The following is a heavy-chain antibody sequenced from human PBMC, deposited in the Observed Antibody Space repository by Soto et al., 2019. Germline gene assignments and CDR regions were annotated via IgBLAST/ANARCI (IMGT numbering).Heavy chain of an antibody. CDR2: ISYDGSNK. J-gene: IGHJ3*02. Sequence: QVQLVESGGGVVQPGRSLRLSCAASGFTFSSYAMHWVRQAPGKGLEWVAVISYDGSNKYYADSVKGRFTISRDNSKNTLYLQMNSLRAEDTAVYYCARDLAVAGTVGAFDIWRQGTMVTVSS. CDR3: ARDLAVAGTVGAFDI. D-gene: IGHD6-19*01. CDR1: GFTFSSYA. V-gene: IGHV3-30-3*01.